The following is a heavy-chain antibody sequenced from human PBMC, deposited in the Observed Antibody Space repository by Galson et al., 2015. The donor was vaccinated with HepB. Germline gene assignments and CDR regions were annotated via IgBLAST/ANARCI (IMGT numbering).Heavy chain of an antibody. V-gene: IGHV1-24*01. CDR1: GYTLTELS. Sequence: SVKVSCKVSGYTLTELSMHWVRQAPGKGLEWMGGFDPEDGETICAQKFQGRVTMTEDTSTDTAYMELSSLRSEDTAVYYCATLSRTYYYDSSGYYWFDYWGQGTLVTVSS. D-gene: IGHD3-22*01. CDR3: ATLSRTYYYDSSGYYWFDY. CDR2: FDPEDGET. J-gene: IGHJ4*02.